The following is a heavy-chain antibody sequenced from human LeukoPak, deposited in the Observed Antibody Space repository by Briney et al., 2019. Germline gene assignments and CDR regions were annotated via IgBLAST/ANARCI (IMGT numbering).Heavy chain of an antibody. CDR3: ARPTSSNYAGFFFDY. D-gene: IGHD4-11*01. CDR2: IYHSGRA. J-gene: IGHJ4*02. CDR1: GYSISSGYY. Sequence: SETLSLTCTVSGYSISSGYYWGWIRPPPGKGLEWIGSIYHSGRAYYNPSLRSRVTISVDTSKNQFSLKVSSMTAADTAVYYCARPTSSNYAGFFFDYWSQGTLVTVSS. V-gene: IGHV4-38-2*02.